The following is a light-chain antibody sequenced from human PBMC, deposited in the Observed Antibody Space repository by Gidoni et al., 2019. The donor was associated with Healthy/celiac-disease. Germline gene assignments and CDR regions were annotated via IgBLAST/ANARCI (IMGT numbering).Light chain of an antibody. CDR1: QSISSY. CDR2: DAS. V-gene: IGKV3-11*01. CDR3: QQRSSWPWT. J-gene: IGKJ1*01. Sequence: EIVLAQSPATLSLSPGERATLSCRASQSISSYLAWYQQKPGQAPRLLIYDASNGATDIPARFSGSGSGTDFTLTIYSLEPEDVAVYYCQQRSSWPWTFGQGTKVEIK.